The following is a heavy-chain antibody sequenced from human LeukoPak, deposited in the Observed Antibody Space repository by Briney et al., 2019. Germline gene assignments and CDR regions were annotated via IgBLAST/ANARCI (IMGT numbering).Heavy chain of an antibody. Sequence: ASVKVSCKASGYTFTNFGVSWVRQAPGQGLEWMGWISAYNGDTNYAQKFQGRVTMTTDTSTSTAYMDLRSLRSDDTAVYYCARSGDGNWFDPWGQGTLVIVSS. CDR2: ISAYNGDT. J-gene: IGHJ5*02. D-gene: IGHD4-17*01. V-gene: IGHV1-18*01. CDR1: GYTFTNFG. CDR3: ARSGDGNWFDP.